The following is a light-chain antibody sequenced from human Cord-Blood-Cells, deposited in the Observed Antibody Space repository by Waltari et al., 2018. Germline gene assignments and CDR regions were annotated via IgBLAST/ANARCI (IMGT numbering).Light chain of an antibody. CDR3: QQRSNWPPYT. V-gene: IGKV3-11*01. Sequence: EIVLTQSPANLSLSPGESANLSCRASQSVSSYLACYQQKPGQAPRLLIYDASNSATGIPARFTGSGSGTDFTLTISSLEPEDFAVYYCQQRSNWPPYTFGQGTKLEIK. J-gene: IGKJ2*01. CDR2: DAS. CDR1: QSVSSY.